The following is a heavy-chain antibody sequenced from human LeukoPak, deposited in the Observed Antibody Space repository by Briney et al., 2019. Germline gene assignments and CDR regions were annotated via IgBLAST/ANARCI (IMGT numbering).Heavy chain of an antibody. J-gene: IGHJ6*04. CDR3: ARGLAVAGPYYYCGMDV. V-gene: IGHV3-48*03. Sequence: GGSLRLSCAASGFTFSSYEMNWVRQAPGKGLEWVSYISSSGSTIHYADSVKGRFTISRDNAKNSLYLQMNSLRAEDTAVYYCARGLAVAGPYYYCGMDVWGKGTTVTVSS. CDR2: ISSSGSTI. CDR1: GFTFSSYE. D-gene: IGHD6-19*01.